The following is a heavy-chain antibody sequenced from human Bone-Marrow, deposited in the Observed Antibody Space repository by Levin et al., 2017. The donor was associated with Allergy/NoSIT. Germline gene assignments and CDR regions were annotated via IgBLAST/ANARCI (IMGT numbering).Heavy chain of an antibody. V-gene: IGHV4-30-4*01. CDR3: ARVGRAGSFYGYFDY. CDR1: GGSISSGNYP. D-gene: IGHD3-10*01. J-gene: IGHJ4*01. Sequence: SETLSLTCTVSGGSISSGNYPWTWIRQPPGKDLEWIGYIYYSGDTYYNPSLRSRVTISVDTSKNQFSLKLSSVTAADTAVYYCARVGRAGSFYGYFDYWGHGTLVTVSS. CDR2: IYYSGDT.